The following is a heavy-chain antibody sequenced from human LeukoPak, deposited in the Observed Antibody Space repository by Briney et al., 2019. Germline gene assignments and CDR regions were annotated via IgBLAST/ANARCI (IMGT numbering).Heavy chain of an antibody. V-gene: IGHV3-53*01. CDR3: ARAMTTVTLYYYYYMDV. CDR1: GFTVSSNY. D-gene: IGHD4-17*01. CDR2: IYSGGST. Sequence: GGPLRLSCAASGFTVSSNYMSWVRQAPGKGLEWVSVIYSGGSTYYADSAKGRFTISRDNSKNTLYLQMNSLRAEDTAVYYCARAMTTVTLYYYYYMDVWGKGTTVTVSS. J-gene: IGHJ6*03.